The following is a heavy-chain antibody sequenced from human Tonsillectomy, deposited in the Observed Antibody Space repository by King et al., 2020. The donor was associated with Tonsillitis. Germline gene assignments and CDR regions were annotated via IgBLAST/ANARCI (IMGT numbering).Heavy chain of an antibody. CDR3: ARGRPGTHGTCDF. V-gene: IGHV1-18*04. Sequence: QLVQSGAEVKKPGASVKVSCKTSGYTFTTYGVSWVRQAPGQGREWMGWISTYNGNTNYAQNLQGRFTMTTDTSTNTAYMELTSLISDDTAIYYCARGRPGTHGTCDFWGQGTMVTVSS. J-gene: IGHJ3*01. CDR1: GYTFTTYG. D-gene: IGHD1-1*01. CDR2: ISTYNGNT.